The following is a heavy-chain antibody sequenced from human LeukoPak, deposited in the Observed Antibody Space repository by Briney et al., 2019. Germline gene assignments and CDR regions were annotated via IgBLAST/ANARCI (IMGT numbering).Heavy chain of an antibody. CDR1: GGSISIYY. D-gene: IGHD1-26*01. J-gene: IGHJ5*02. V-gene: IGHV4-59*06. CDR3: ARVRVGATNWFDP. Sequence: PSETLSLTCTVSGGSISIYYWSWIRQPPGKGLEWIGYIYYSGSTYYNPSLKSRVTISVDTSKNQFSLKLSSVTAADTAVYYCARVRVGATNWFDPWGQGTLVTVSS. CDR2: IYYSGST.